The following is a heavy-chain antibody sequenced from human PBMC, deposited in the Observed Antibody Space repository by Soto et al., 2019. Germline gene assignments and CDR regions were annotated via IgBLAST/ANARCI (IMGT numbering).Heavy chain of an antibody. V-gene: IGHV1-18*01. CDR1: GYTLSNYG. J-gene: IGHJ6*02. CDR3: SRFIMVGGWFDPNYYHGMDV. Sequence: QVQLVQSGAEVKKPGASVTVSCKTSGYTLSNYGINWVRQAPGQGLEWMGWISGYNGNTNYAQTVQGRVTMTTDTSTGTVYMELRSLKSDDTVIYYCSRFIMVGGWFDPNYYHGMDVWGQGTTVTVSS. D-gene: IGHD6-19*01. CDR2: ISGYNGNT.